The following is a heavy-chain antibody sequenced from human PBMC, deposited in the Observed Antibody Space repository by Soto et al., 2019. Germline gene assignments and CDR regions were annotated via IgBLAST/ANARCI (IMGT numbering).Heavy chain of an antibody. CDR2: ICTGGTT. Sequence: WTWIRQPPGQGLEWIGYICTGGTTKYNPSLKSRVTMSVATSKTQFSLKLTSVTAADTAVYYCARVGSKSFYYATDVWGQGTTVTVSS. J-gene: IGHJ6*02. CDR3: ARVGSKSFYYATDV. D-gene: IGHD4-4*01. V-gene: IGHV4-4*09.